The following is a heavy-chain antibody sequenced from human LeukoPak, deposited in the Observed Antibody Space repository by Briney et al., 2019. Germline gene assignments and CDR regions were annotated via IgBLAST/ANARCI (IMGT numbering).Heavy chain of an antibody. CDR2: ISASGERT. J-gene: IGHJ3*02. CDR1: AFTFSNYV. CDR3: AKAGPGTMTFDAFDI. D-gene: IGHD3-22*01. Sequence: PGGSLRLSCPASAFTFSNYVMSRVRQAPGKGLEWVSTISASGERTYHADSVRGRFTISRDNSKNTLHLQMNSLRADDTAVYYCAKAGPGTMTFDAFDIWGRGTVVTVSS. V-gene: IGHV3-23*01.